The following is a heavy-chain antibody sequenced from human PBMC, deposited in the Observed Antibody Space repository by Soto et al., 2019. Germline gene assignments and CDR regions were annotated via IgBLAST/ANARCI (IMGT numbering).Heavy chain of an antibody. V-gene: IGHV4-38-2*01. CDR2: IFHTGGT. CDR1: ASSISSAYF. CDR3: ARTWLAGGTPADAFDI. J-gene: IGHJ3*02. D-gene: IGHD2-15*01. Sequence: PSETLSLTCAVSASSISSAYFWGWIRQPPGKGLEWIATIFHTGGTYYNPSLKSRVTISVDTSNNQFSLRLNSVTAADTALYFCARTWLAGGTPADAFDIWGQGTMVTVSS.